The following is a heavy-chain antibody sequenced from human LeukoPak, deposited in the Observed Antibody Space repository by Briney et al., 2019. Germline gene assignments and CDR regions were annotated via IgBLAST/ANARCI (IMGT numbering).Heavy chain of an antibody. CDR3: AASQTYDYYYYMDV. CDR2: INPNSGGT. V-gene: IGHV1-2*02. D-gene: IGHD3-16*01. J-gene: IGHJ6*03. CDR1: GYTFTGYY. Sequence: ASVKVSCKASGYTFTGYYMHWVRQAPGQGLEWMGWINPNSGGTNYAQKFQGRVTMTRDTSNSTAYMELSRLRSDDTAVYYCAASQTYDYYYYMDVWGKGTTVTVSS.